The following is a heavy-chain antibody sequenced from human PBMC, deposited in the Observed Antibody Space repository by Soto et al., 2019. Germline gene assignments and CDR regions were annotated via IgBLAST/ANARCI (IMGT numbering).Heavy chain of an antibody. D-gene: IGHD6-6*01. CDR3: AKDLSSSPYYYGMDV. CDR2: ISWNSDSI. J-gene: IGHJ6*02. V-gene: IGHV3-9*01. Sequence: GGSLRLSCEASGFSFDDYAMHWVRQAPGKGLEWVSGISWNSDSIGYADSVKGRFTISRDNAKNSLYLQMNSLRAEDTALYYCAKDLSSSPYYYGMDVWGQGTTVTVSS. CDR1: GFSFDDYA.